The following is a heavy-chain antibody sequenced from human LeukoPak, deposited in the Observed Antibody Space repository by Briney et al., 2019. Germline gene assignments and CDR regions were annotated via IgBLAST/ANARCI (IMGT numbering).Heavy chain of an antibody. V-gene: IGHV4-59*01. D-gene: IGHD1-26*01. J-gene: IGHJ4*02. CDR3: ARSNTVGADLSFDS. Sequence: SETLSLTCTVSRGSISSYYWSWIRQPPGKELEWIGYIYYNGRTNYNPSLKSRFTISVDTSRNQFSLKLSSVTAADTAVYYCARSNTVGADLSFDSWGQGTLVTVSS. CDR1: RGSISSYY. CDR2: IYYNGRT.